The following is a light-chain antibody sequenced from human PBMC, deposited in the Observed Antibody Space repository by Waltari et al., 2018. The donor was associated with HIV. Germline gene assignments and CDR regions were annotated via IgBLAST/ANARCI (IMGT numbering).Light chain of an antibody. Sequence: QSLLPPPPSVSGPPGQRVTLPCTGRSSNMGAGYHVHWYQHLPVTAPKLPISGNSNRPSGVPDRFAGSKSGTSASRAITGLQAEDEADYYCQSYDSSLSIVFGTGTKVTVL. CDR2: GNS. V-gene: IGLV1-40*01. CDR1: SSNMGAGYH. CDR3: QSYDSSLSIV. J-gene: IGLJ1*01.